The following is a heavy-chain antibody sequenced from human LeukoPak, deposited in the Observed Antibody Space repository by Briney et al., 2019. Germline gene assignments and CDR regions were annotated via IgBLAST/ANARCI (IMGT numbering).Heavy chain of an antibody. D-gene: IGHD6-13*01. V-gene: IGHV3-30*04. Sequence: GGSLRLSCAASGFTFSRYGMHWVRQAPGKGLEWVNAISLDGSNKYYADSVRGRFTISRDNSKNTLYVQMNSLRAEDTAVYYCAKEGYSRGYYSYYYMDVWGKGTTVTVSS. CDR1: GFTFSRYG. CDR3: AKEGYSRGYYSYYYMDV. CDR2: ISLDGSNK. J-gene: IGHJ6*03.